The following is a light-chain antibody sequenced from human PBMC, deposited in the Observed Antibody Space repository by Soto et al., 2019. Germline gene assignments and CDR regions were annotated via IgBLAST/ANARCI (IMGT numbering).Light chain of an antibody. CDR1: QNISHF. J-gene: IGKJ3*01. CDR2: GTS. V-gene: IGKV1-39*01. Sequence: DIQMTQSPLSLSASVGESVTITCRASQNISHFLNWYQQKPGKPPRLLIFGTSNLQSGVPSRFRGRRSATDFSLTISGLQPEDFSTYICQQSYRSPLNFGPGTRVA. CDR3: QQSYRSPLN.